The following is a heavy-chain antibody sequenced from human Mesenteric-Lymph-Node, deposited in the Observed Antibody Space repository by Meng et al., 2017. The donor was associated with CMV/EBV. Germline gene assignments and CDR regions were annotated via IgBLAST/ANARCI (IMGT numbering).Heavy chain of an antibody. V-gene: IGHV4-61*01. Sequence: SETLSLTCTVSGVSFTSHNYYWTWIRQPPGKGLEWIGYIYYTGSTNYNPSLKSLVTISVDTSKNQFSLKLSSVTAADTAVYYCARGRCSTSYKCNWYFDLLGRGTLVTVSS. D-gene: IGHD2-2*01. CDR2: IYYTGST. J-gene: IGHJ2*01. CDR3: ARGRCSTSYKCNWYFDL. CDR1: GVSFTSHNYY.